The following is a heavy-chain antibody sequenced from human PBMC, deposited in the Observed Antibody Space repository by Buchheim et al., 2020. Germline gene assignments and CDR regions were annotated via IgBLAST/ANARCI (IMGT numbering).Heavy chain of an antibody. J-gene: IGHJ4*02. D-gene: IGHD2-8*01. V-gene: IGHV3-7*01. CDR2: TKPDGSDI. CDR3: ARDSRSRTSDY. Sequence: EVQLVESGGGLVQPGGSVRLSCAASGFTFSNYWMSWVRQAPGKGLEWVGNTKPDGSDIYYVDSVNGRFTISRDNAKKSLFLQMRSLRAEDTAVYYCARDSRSRTSDYWGQGT. CDR1: GFTFSNYW.